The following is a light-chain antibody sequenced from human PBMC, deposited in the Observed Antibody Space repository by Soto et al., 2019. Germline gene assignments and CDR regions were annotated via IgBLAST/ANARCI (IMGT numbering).Light chain of an antibody. CDR2: GAS. Sequence: DTVLTQSPGTLSLSPGERATLSCRASQSVSSSYLAWYQQKPGQAPRLLIYGASSRATGIPDRFSGSGSGTDFTLTISRLEPEDFAVYYCQQYGISPAWTFGQGTKVEIK. J-gene: IGKJ1*01. V-gene: IGKV3-20*01. CDR3: QQYGISPAWT. CDR1: QSVSSSY.